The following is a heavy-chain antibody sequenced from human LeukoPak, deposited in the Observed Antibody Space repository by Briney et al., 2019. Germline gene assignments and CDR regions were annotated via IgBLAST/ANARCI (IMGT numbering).Heavy chain of an antibody. CDR1: GFTFSHYG. V-gene: IGHV3-30*19. J-gene: IGHJ4*02. CDR2: ISYDGSNK. CDR3: AKGTYDSSGYYYNY. Sequence: PGGSLRLPCAASGFTFSHYGMHWVRQAPGKGLEWVAVISYDGSNKYYADSVKGRFTISRDNSKNTLYLQMNSLRAEDTAVYYCAKGTYDSSGYYYNYWGQGTLVTVSS. D-gene: IGHD3-22*01.